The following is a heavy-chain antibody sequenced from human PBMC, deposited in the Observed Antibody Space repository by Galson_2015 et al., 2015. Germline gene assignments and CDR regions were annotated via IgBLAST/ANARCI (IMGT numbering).Heavy chain of an antibody. Sequence: TLSLTCTVSGYSISSGYYWGWIRQPPGRGLEWIGSIYHSGSTYYNPSLKSRVTISVDTSKNQFSLKLSSVTAADTAVYYCARDEHFKKPATVTTWDSTEYGTDVWGQGTTVTVSS. J-gene: IGHJ6*02. CDR2: IYHSGST. CDR3: ARDEHFKKPATVTTWDSTEYGTDV. D-gene: IGHD4-17*01. CDR1: GYSISSGYY. V-gene: IGHV4-38-2*02.